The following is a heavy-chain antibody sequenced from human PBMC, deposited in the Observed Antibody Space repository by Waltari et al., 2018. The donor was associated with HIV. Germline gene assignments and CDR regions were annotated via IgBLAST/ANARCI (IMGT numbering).Heavy chain of an antibody. D-gene: IGHD3-10*01. CDR3: TSEEDYGSGSHFDY. Sequence: EVQLVESGGDLLKPGGCLRLSCAASGFTLNSVGKSWVRQAPGKGLEWVGRIKTKGDVGATDYAAAVKGRFTISRDDSKNTVYLQMNSLKIEDTAVYYCTSEEDYGSGSHFDYWGQGTLVTVSS. V-gene: IGHV3-15*01. J-gene: IGHJ4*02. CDR1: GFTLNSVG. CDR2: IKTKGDVGAT.